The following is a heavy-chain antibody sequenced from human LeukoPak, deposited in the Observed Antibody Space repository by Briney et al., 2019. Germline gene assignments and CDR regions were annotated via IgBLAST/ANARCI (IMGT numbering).Heavy chain of an antibody. CDR3: ARARGYCSSTSCYRWFDP. CDR2: IYYSGST. J-gene: IGHJ5*02. D-gene: IGHD2-2*01. V-gene: IGHV4-59*01. CDR1: GGCISSYY. Sequence: SETLSLTCTVSGGCISSYYWSWIRQPPGEGLEWIGYIYYSGSTNYNPSLKSRVTISVDTSKNQFSLKLSSVTAADTAVYYCARARGYCSSTSCYRWFDPWGQGTLVTVSS.